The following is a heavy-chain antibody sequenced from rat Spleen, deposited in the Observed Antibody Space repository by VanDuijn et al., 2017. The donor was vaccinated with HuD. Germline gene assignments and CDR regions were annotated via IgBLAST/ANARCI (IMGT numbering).Heavy chain of an antibody. D-gene: IGHD1-11*01. Sequence: EVQLVESGGGLVQPGRSLKLSCVASGFTFNNYWMTWIRQAPGKGLEWVASISNTGGSTYYQDSVKGRFTISRDHAKSTLYLQMNSLRSEDTATYYCTRGGLSRFDYWGQGVMVTVSS. J-gene: IGHJ2*01. CDR2: ISNTGGST. CDR3: TRGGLSRFDY. V-gene: IGHV5-31*01. CDR1: GFTFNNYW.